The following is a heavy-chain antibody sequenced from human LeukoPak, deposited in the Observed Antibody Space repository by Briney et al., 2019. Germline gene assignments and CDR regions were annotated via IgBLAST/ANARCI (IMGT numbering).Heavy chain of an antibody. Sequence: SETLSLTCAVSGGSISSSNWWSWVRQPPGKGLEWIGEIYHRGNTNYNPSLNSRVTISVNTSKKQIYIKMSSLTAADTAVYYCARETSDGYCSGGSCRTYPNSNWFDPWGQGTLVTVSS. D-gene: IGHD2-15*01. J-gene: IGHJ5*02. CDR1: GGSISSSNW. V-gene: IGHV4-4*02. CDR2: IYHRGNT. CDR3: ARETSDGYCSGGSCRTYPNSNWFDP.